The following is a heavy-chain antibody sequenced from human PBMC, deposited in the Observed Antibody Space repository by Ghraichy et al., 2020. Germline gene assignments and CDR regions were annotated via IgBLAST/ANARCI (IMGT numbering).Heavy chain of an antibody. CDR2: IHYSGST. J-gene: IGHJ4*02. CDR3: ARAYQSGCFDY. D-gene: IGHD6-19*01. CDR1: GGSLRNYY. Sequence: ETLSLTCTVSGGSLRNYYWSWIRQPPGKGLEWIGYIHYSGSTNYNPSLKSRVTISVDKSKNQFSLKVNSVTTADTAVYFCARAYQSGCFDYWGQGTLVTVSS. V-gene: IGHV4-59*01.